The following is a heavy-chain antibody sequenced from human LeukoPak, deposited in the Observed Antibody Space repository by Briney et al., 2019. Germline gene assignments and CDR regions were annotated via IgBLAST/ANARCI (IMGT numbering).Heavy chain of an antibody. D-gene: IGHD2-21*01. J-gene: IGHJ4*02. CDR2: ISGSSGST. V-gene: IGHV3-23*01. CDR1: GFTFSSYA. Sequence: VGSLRLSSVASGFTFSSYAMSCGRQAPGKGLEWGSAISGSSGSTYYADSVKGRFTISRDNSKNTLNLQMNSLRAEDTAVYYCANPTFRHYWDQGTLVTVSS. CDR3: ANPTFRHY.